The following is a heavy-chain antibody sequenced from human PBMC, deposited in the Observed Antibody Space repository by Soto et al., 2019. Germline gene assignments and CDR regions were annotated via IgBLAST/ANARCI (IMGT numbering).Heavy chain of an antibody. V-gene: IGHV4-34*01. CDR3: ARSRGEFDA. J-gene: IGHJ5*02. D-gene: IGHD2-21*01. CDR1: GASLSDNY. CDR2: INHSGNT. Sequence: SETLSLTCAVYGASLSDNYFNWLRQAPGKGLEWIGEINHSGNTKYNPSLRSRVTTSIDKTKNQLSLNLRSVSAADTAVYYCARSRGEFDAWGQGTPVTVSS.